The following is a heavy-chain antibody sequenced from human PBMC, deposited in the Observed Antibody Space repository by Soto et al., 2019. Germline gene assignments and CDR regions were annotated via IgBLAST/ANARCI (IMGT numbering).Heavy chain of an antibody. Sequence: SECLSLTCTVSGGSISSYYWSWIRQPPGKGLEWIGYIYYSGSTNYNPSLKSRVTISVDTSKNQFSLKLSSVTAADTAVYYCARDEYYDSSGYYYYYGMDVWGQGTTVTVSS. CDR3: ARDEYYDSSGYYYYYGMDV. CDR2: IYYSGST. J-gene: IGHJ6*02. D-gene: IGHD3-22*01. V-gene: IGHV4-59*01. CDR1: GGSISSYY.